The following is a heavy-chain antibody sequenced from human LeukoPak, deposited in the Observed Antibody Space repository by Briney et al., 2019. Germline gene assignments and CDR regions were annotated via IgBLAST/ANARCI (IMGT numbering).Heavy chain of an antibody. D-gene: IGHD2-2*01. CDR1: GYSFSNYD. J-gene: IGHJ5*02. CDR2: ISTSNCDT. Sequence: GASVKVSCKASGYSFSNYDITWVRQAPGQGLEWMGRISTSNCDTNFAQSLQGRLTMTTDTSTSTVYMELWSLRSDDTAVYYCARDPYHRLGPPLDLWGQGTLVTVSS. CDR3: ARDPYHRLGPPLDL. V-gene: IGHV1-18*01.